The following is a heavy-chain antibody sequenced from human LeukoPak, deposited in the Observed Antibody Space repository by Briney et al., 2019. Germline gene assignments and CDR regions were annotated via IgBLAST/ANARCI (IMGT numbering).Heavy chain of an antibody. V-gene: IGHV4-61*09. CDR2: IFSSGST. CDR3: ARVPRSYYYYYYMDV. J-gene: IGHJ6*03. CDR1: GDSVTGGLYY. Sequence: PSQTLSLTCSVSGDSVTGGLYYWSWIRQPAGRGLEWIGHIFSSGSTTYNPSLMSRVTISADTSKNQFSLKLSSVTAADTAVYYCARVPRSYYYYYYMDVWSKGTTVTVSS.